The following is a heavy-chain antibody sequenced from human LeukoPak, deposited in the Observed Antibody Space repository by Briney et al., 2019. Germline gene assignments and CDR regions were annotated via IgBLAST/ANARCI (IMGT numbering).Heavy chain of an antibody. Sequence: GGSLRLSCAASGFTFSSYSMNWVRQAPGKGLEWVSYISSSSSTIYFADSVKGRFTISRDNAKNSLYLQMNSLRAEDTAVYYCANSDRYFDWYYFDYWGQGTLVTVSS. CDR1: GFTFSSYS. J-gene: IGHJ4*02. V-gene: IGHV3-48*01. CDR2: ISSSSSTI. D-gene: IGHD3-9*01. CDR3: ANSDRYFDWYYFDY.